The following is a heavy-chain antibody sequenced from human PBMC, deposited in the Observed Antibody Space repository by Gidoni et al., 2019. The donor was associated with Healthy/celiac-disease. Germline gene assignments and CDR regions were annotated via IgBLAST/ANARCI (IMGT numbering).Heavy chain of an antibody. J-gene: IGHJ4*02. V-gene: IGHV3-7*01. D-gene: IGHD2-2*02. Sequence: EVQLVESGGGLVQPGGSLRLSWAASGFTFSSSWMSWVRQAPGKGLEWVANMKQDGSEKYYVDSVKGRFTISRDNAKNSLYLQMNSLRAEDTAVYYCASGGYCSSTSCYTPGDYWGQGTLVTVSS. CDR1: GFTFSSSW. CDR2: MKQDGSEK. CDR3: ASGGYCSSTSCYTPGDY.